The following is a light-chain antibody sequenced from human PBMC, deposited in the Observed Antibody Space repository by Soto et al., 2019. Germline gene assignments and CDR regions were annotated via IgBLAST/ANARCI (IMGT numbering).Light chain of an antibody. V-gene: IGKV1-27*01. J-gene: IGKJ3*01. Sequence: DIQMTQSPSSLSASVGDRVTITCRASQGISDNLAWYQQKPGEVPKVLIYAASTLQSGDPSRCSGSGSGTDFTLTISSLQPEDVATYYCQKHNTAPFTFGPGTKVDIK. CDR2: AAS. CDR3: QKHNTAPFT. CDR1: QGISDN.